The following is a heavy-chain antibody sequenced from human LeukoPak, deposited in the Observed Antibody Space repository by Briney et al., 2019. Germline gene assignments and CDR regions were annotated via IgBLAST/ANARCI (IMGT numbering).Heavy chain of an antibody. Sequence: ASVXVSCKASGYTFTSYGISWVRQAPGQGLEWMGWISAYNGNTNYAQKLQGRVTMTTDTSTSTAYMELRSLRSDDTAVYYCARFHSSGWFYYFDYWGQGTLVTVSS. J-gene: IGHJ4*02. V-gene: IGHV1-18*01. CDR2: ISAYNGNT. CDR3: ARFHSSGWFYYFDY. CDR1: GYTFTSYG. D-gene: IGHD6-19*01.